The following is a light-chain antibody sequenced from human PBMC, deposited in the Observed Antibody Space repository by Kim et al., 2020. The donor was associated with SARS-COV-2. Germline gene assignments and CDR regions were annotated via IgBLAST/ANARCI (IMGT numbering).Light chain of an antibody. J-gene: IGKJ4*01. V-gene: IGKV1-39*01. Sequence: GDRVTITGRASQSISSYLNWYQQKPGKAPKLLIYAASSLQSGVPSRFSGSGSGTDFTLTISSLQPEDFATYYCQQSYSTPRLTFGGGTKVDIK. CDR3: QQSYSTPRLT. CDR2: AAS. CDR1: QSISSY.